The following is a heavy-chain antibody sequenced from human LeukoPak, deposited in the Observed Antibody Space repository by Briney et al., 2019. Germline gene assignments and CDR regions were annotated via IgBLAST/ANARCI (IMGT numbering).Heavy chain of an antibody. V-gene: IGHV3-23*01. CDR3: ARKDYDSSGYYYYFDY. CDR2: ISGRGGST. D-gene: IGHD3-22*01. Sequence: GGSLRLSCEASGFIFSSYAMTWVRRAPGKGLEWVAAISGRGGSTFYSDSVRGRFTISRDNSKNMLYLQMNSLRADDTAVYYCARKDYDSSGYYYYFDYWGQGTLVTVSS. CDR1: GFIFSSYA. J-gene: IGHJ4*02.